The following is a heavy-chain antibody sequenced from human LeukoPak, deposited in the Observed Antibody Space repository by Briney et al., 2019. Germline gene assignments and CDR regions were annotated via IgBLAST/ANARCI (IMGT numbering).Heavy chain of an antibody. CDR3: ARGGFSHAFDV. V-gene: IGHV3-74*01. Sequence: GGSLRLSCAASGFTCRSYWIHWVCQAPGKGLVWVGRIDNDGSDTIYADSVKGRFTVSRDNAKNTLYLQMNSLRAEDTAVYFCARGGFSHAFDVWGQGTVVTVSS. CDR1: GFTCRSYW. J-gene: IGHJ3*01. CDR2: IDNDGSDT. D-gene: IGHD5-12*01.